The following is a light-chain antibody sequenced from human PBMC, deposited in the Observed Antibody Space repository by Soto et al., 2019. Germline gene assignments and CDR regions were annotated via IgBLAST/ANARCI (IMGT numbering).Light chain of an antibody. J-gene: IGKJ1*01. CDR1: ESINTY. CDR3: QQSHSTPRT. Sequence: DVQLTQSPSTLSASVGDRVTITCRASESINTYLNWYQQKPGKAPKLLIYGASTLQGGVPSRFSGSGSGTYFTLTINSLQPEDFATYYCQQSHSTPRTFGQATKVDIK. V-gene: IGKV1-39*01. CDR2: GAS.